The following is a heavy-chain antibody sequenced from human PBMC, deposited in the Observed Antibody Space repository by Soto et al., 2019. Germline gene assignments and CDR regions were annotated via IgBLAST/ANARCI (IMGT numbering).Heavy chain of an antibody. CDR3: ARGGFDSSGYRAGGEYFQH. Sequence: QVQLVESGGGVVQPGRSLRLSCAASGFTFSSYGMHWVRQAPGKGLEWVAGIWYDGSNKYYADSVKGRFTISRDNSKNTLYLQMNSLRAEDTAVYYCARGGFDSSGYRAGGEYFQHWGQGTLVTVSS. CDR1: GFTFSSYG. J-gene: IGHJ1*01. D-gene: IGHD3-22*01. CDR2: IWYDGSNK. V-gene: IGHV3-33*01.